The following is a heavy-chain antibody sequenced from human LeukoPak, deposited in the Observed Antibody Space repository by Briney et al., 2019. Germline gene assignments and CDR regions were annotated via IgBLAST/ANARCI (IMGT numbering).Heavy chain of an antibody. V-gene: IGHV3-66*02. D-gene: IGHD3-3*01. CDR2: IYSGGST. CDR1: GFTVSSNY. CDR3: AREDVDFWSGSRYYYYMDV. J-gene: IGHJ6*03. Sequence: GGSLRLSCAASGFTVSSNYMSWVRQAPGKGLEWVSVIYSGGSTYYADSVKGRFTISRDNSKNTLYLQMNNLRAEDTAVYYCAREDVDFWSGSRYYYYMDVWGKGTTVTVSS.